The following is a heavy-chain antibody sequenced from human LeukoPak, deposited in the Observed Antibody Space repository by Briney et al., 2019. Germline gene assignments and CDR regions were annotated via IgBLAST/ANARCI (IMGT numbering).Heavy chain of an antibody. D-gene: IGHD6-19*01. J-gene: IGHJ4*02. CDR2: ISYDGSNK. V-gene: IGHV3-30*04. CDR1: GFTFSSYA. Sequence: GGSLRLSCAASGFTFSSYARHWVRQAPGKGLEWVAVISYDGSNKYYADSVKGRFTISRDNSKNTLYLQMNSLRAEDTAVYYCARERWLVQTALDYWGQGTLVTVSS. CDR3: ARERWLVQTALDY.